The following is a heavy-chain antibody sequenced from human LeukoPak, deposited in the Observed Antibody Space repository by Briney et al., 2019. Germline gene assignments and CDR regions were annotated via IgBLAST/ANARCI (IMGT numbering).Heavy chain of an antibody. CDR3: ARERLVSFDY. J-gene: IGHJ4*02. V-gene: IGHV3-23*01. CDR1: GFTFSSYA. Sequence: GGSLRLSCAASGFTFSSYAMSWVRQAPGKGLEWVSAISGGGGSTYYADSVKGRFTISRDNAKNSLYLQMNSLRAEDTAVYYCARERLVSFDYWGQGTLVTVSS. CDR2: ISGGGGST. D-gene: IGHD6-25*01.